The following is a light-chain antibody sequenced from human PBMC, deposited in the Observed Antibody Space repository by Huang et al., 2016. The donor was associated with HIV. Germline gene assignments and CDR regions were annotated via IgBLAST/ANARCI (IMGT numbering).Light chain of an antibody. CDR2: GAS. J-gene: IGKJ1*01. Sequence: DIQMTQSPSAMSASVGDRVTITCRATQDTYNYVAWFQQKPGKAPRRLIYGASSLQSGVPSRFSGSGSGTEFTLTIGSLQPEDSATYYCLQHKNFHTPTFGQGTKVEIK. V-gene: IGKV1-17*03. CDR1: QDTYNY. CDR3: LQHKNFHTPT.